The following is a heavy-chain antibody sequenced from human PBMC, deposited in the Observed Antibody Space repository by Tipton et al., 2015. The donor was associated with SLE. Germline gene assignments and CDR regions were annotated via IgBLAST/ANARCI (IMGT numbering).Heavy chain of an antibody. CDR3: ARDSRWILTQQAYSSPVDY. CDR1: GFTFSSYS. Sequence: SLRLSCAASGFTFSSYSMNWVRQAPGKGLEWVSSISSSSSYIYYADSVKGRFTISRDNAKNSLYLQMNSLRAEDTAAYYCARDSRWILTQQAYSSPVDYWGQGTLVTVSS. V-gene: IGHV3-21*01. D-gene: IGHD6-13*01. CDR2: ISSSSSYI. J-gene: IGHJ4*02.